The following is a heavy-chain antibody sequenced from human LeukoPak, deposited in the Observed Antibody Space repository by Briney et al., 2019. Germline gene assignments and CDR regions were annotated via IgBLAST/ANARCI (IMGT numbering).Heavy chain of an antibody. J-gene: IGHJ5*02. Sequence: ASVKVSCKASGYTFTSYGISWVRQAPGQGLEWMGWISAYNGNTNYAQKLQGRVTMTTDTSTNTAYMELRSLRSDDTAVYYCARDEEVAATSGSRWFDPWGQGTLVTVSS. CDR1: GYTFTSYG. V-gene: IGHV1-18*01. D-gene: IGHD2-15*01. CDR3: ARDEEVAATSGSRWFDP. CDR2: ISAYNGNT.